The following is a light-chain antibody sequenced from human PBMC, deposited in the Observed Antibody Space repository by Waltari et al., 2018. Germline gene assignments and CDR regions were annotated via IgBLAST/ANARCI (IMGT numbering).Light chain of an antibody. CDR2: GAS. Sequence: EIVMTQSPATLSVSPGERATLSCRASQSVSSNLAWHQQKPGQAPRLRIYGASTRATGIPARFSGSGSGTEFTLTISSLQSEDFAVYYCQQYNNWPGYTFGQGTKLEIK. J-gene: IGKJ2*01. CDR3: QQYNNWPGYT. V-gene: IGKV3-15*01. CDR1: QSVSSN.